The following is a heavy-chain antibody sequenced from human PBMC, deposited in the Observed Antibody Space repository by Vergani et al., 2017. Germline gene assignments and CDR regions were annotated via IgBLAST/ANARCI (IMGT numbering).Heavy chain of an antibody. CDR2: IIPIFNTP. D-gene: IGHD5-24*01. J-gene: IGHJ6*02. V-gene: IGHV1-69*13. CDR3: AGAYNINEGDGLGV. CDR1: GGAFSAYG. Sequence: QVQLVQSGAEVKKPGSSVKVSCKTSGGAFSAYGLDWVRQAPGQGLEWMGRIIPIFNTPIYAQKFQGRVTITADESTDTVYMQLSSLISDDTAMYYCAGAYNINEGDGLGVWGPGTTVIVS.